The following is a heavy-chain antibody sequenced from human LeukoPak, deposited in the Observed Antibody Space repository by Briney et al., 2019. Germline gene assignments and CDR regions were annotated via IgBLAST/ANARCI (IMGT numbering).Heavy chain of an antibody. CDR2: INPNSGDT. CDR1: GYTFTGYF. J-gene: IGHJ4*02. Sequence: ASAKVSCKASGYTFTGYFMHWVRQAPGQGLEWMGRINPNSGDTNYAQNFQGRVTMTRDTSISTAYMELSRLRCDDTAVYYCARDLSSTSNWELDYWGQGTLVTVSS. V-gene: IGHV1-2*06. CDR3: ARDLSSTSNWELDY. D-gene: IGHD7-27*01.